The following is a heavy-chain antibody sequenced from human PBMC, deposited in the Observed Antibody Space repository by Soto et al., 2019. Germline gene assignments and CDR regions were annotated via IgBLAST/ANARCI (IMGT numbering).Heavy chain of an antibody. CDR3: AREGNYGDYAFDY. V-gene: IGHV1-3*01. D-gene: IGHD4-17*01. CDR1: GYTFTSYA. CDR2: INAGNGNT. Sequence: GASVKVSYKASGYTFTSYAMHWVRQAPGQRLEWMGWINAGNGNTKYSQKFQGRVTITRDTSASTAYMELSSLRSEDTAVYYCAREGNYGDYAFDYWGQGTLVTVSS. J-gene: IGHJ4*02.